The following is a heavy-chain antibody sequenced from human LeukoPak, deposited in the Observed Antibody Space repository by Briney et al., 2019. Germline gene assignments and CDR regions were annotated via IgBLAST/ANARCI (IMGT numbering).Heavy chain of an antibody. Sequence: GGSLRLSCAASGFTFSSYGMHWVRQAPGKGLEWVALISYDGSNKYYADSVKGRFTISRDNSKNTLYLQMNSLRAEDTAVYYCARGPSGYHNTGGQGTLVTVSS. V-gene: IGHV3-30*12. CDR1: GFTFSSYG. CDR3: ARGPSGYHNT. CDR2: ISYDGSNK. J-gene: IGHJ4*02. D-gene: IGHD5-12*01.